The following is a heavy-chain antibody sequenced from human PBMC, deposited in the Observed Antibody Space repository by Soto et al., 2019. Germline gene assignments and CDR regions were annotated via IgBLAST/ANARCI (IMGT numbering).Heavy chain of an antibody. J-gene: IGHJ5*02. V-gene: IGHV4-31*01. Sequence: SETLSLTCTVSGDSISSGGHFWTWIRQHPGKGLEWIGYIHHSGTTYYNPSLKSQVTISIDTSQNQFSLKLSSVTAADTAVYYSARDQGGPPYNWFDPWGQGTLVTVYS. D-gene: IGHD3-16*01. CDR2: IHHSGTT. CDR3: ARDQGGPPYNWFDP. CDR1: GDSISSGGHF.